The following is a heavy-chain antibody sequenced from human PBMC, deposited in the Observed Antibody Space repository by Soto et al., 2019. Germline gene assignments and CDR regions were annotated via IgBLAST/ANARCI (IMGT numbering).Heavy chain of an antibody. CDR1: RDSISSHSAA. V-gene: IGHV6-1*01. J-gene: IGHJ4*02. CDR3: ASYRYDY. Sequence: QTLSLTCAISRDSISSHSAAWIWIRHSPSRGFEWLGSTYYRSRWYHDYAVSVKSRIIINPDTSKNQVSLQLNSVTPDDTAVYYCASYRYDYWGQGTVVTVSS. CDR2: TYYRSRWYH. D-gene: IGHD4-4*01.